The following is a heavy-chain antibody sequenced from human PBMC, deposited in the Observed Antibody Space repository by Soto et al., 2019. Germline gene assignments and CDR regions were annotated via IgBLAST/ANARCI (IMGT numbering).Heavy chain of an antibody. CDR1: GGTFSSYA. J-gene: IGHJ6*02. Sequence: SVKVSCKASGGTFSSYAISWVRQAPGQGPEWMGGIIPIFGTANYAQKFQGRVTITADKSTSTAYMELSSLRSEDTAVYYCARDGGDTAMAALLYYYYYGMDVWGQGTTVTVS. V-gene: IGHV1-69*06. CDR2: IIPIFGTA. D-gene: IGHD5-18*01. CDR3: ARDGGDTAMAALLYYYYYGMDV.